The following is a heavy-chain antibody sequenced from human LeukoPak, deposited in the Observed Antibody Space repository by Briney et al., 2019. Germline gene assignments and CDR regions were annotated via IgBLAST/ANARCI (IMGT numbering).Heavy chain of an antibody. CDR2: IYYSGST. J-gene: IGHJ6*03. CDR1: GGSISSYY. V-gene: IGHV4-59*12. Sequence: KPSETLSLTCTVSGGSISSYYWSWIRQPPGKGLEWIGYIYYSGSTNYNPSLKSRVTMSVDTSKNQFSLKLSSVTAADTAVYYCARSSMEGYCTGGVCYTGAYYYYYYMDVWGKGTTVTVSS. D-gene: IGHD2-8*02. CDR3: ARSSMEGYCTGGVCYTGAYYYYYYMDV.